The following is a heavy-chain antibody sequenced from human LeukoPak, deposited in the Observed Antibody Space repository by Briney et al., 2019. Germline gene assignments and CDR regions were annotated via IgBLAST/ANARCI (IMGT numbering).Heavy chain of an antibody. J-gene: IGHJ4*02. D-gene: IGHD4-23*01. Sequence: PGGSLRLSCAASGFTFSRYWMHWVRQAPGKGLVWVSRINSDGYSTTYADSVKGRFAISRDNARDTLYLQVNSLRAEDTAVYYCVRGGYGGYSFDSWGRGTLVTVSS. CDR2: INSDGYST. CDR3: VRGGYGGYSFDS. V-gene: IGHV3-74*01. CDR1: GFTFSRYW.